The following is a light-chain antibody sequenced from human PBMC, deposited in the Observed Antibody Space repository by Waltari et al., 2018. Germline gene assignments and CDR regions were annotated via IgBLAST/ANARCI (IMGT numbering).Light chain of an antibody. CDR1: SSDVGNYHL. V-gene: IGLV2-23*02. CDR3: SSYAGSNTYMI. Sequence: QSALTQPASVSGSPGQSITISCTGTSSDVGNYHLVSWYQKHPGKAPKLMIYEVNKRPSGASNRFAGSKSDNTASLTISGLQAEDEADYYCSSYAGSNTYMIFGGGTKLTVL. CDR2: EVN. J-gene: IGLJ2*01.